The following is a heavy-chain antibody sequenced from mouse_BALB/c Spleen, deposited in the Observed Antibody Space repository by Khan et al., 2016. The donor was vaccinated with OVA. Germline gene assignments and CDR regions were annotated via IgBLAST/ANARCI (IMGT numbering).Heavy chain of an antibody. D-gene: IGHD4-1*01. J-gene: IGHJ3*01. Sequence: EVELVESGGDLVKPGGSLKLSCAASGFTFSSYSMSWVRQTPDKRLEWVATISSDGDYTYYPDSVKGRFTISRDNAKNTLYLQMSSLKSEDTAMYYCESHLTGSFAYWGQGTLVTVSA. CDR2: ISSDGDYT. CDR1: GFTFSSYS. V-gene: IGHV5-6*01. CDR3: ESHLTGSFAY.